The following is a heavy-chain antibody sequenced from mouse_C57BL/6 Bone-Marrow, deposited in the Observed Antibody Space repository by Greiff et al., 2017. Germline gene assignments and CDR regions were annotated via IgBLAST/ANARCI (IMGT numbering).Heavy chain of an antibody. Sequence: EVKLMESGGGLVQPGESLKLSCESNEYEFPSHDMSWVRKTPEKRLELVASINSDGGSTYYPDTMARRFIISRDNTKKTLYLQVSSLRSEDTALYYCVKTWDSNQYYFDYWGQGTTLTVSS. CDR2: INSDGGST. CDR3: VKTWDSNQYYFDY. CDR1: EYEFPSHD. V-gene: IGHV5-2*01. D-gene: IGHD2-5*01. J-gene: IGHJ2*01.